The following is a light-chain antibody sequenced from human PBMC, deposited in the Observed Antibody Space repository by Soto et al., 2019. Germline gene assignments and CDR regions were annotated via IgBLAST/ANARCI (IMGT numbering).Light chain of an antibody. V-gene: IGLV2-14*01. CDR2: EVS. CDR1: SSDVGGYNY. J-gene: IGLJ1*01. Sequence: QSALTQPASVSGSPGQSITISCTGTSSDVGGYNYVSWYQQHPGKAPKLMIYEVSNRPSGVSNRFSGSKSGNTASLTISGIQAEDEADYYCSSYTTSSTYVCGTGTKVTVL. CDR3: SSYTTSSTYV.